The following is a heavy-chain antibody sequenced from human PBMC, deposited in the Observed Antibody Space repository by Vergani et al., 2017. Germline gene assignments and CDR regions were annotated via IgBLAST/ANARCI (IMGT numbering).Heavy chain of an antibody. V-gene: IGHV3-23*01. Sequence: EVQLLESGGGLVQPGGSLRLSCAASGFTFSSYAMSWVRQAPGKGLEWVSAISGSGGSTYYADSVKGRFTISRDNSKNTLYLQMNSLRAEDTAVYYCAKDLWDSSGYPTSLGYWGQGTLVTVSS. CDR3: AKDLWDSSGYPTSLGY. D-gene: IGHD3-22*01. CDR2: ISGSGGST. CDR1: GFTFSSYA. J-gene: IGHJ4*02.